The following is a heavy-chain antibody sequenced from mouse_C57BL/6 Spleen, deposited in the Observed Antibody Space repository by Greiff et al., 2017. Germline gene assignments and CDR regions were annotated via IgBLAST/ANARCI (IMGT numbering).Heavy chain of an antibody. J-gene: IGHJ1*03. V-gene: IGHV1-69*01. Sequence: QVQLKQPGAELVMPGASVKLSCKASGYTFTSYWMHWVKQRPGQGLEWIGEIDPSDSYTNYNQKFKGKSTLTVDKSSSTAYMQLSSLTSEDSAVYYCARSGDYYGSSSYWYFDVWGTGTTVTVSS. CDR2: IDPSDSYT. D-gene: IGHD1-1*01. CDR3: ARSGDYYGSSSYWYFDV. CDR1: GYTFTSYW.